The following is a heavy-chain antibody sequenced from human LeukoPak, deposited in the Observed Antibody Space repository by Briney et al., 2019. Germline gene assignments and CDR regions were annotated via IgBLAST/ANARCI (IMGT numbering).Heavy chain of an antibody. D-gene: IGHD3-3*01. CDR2: IYYSGST. CDR1: GGSISSYY. V-gene: IGHV4-59*01. CDR3: ARGGGYDFWSGYGTYYFDY. J-gene: IGHJ4*02. Sequence: PSQTMSLTCTVSGGSISSYYWSWIRQPPGKGLEWIGYIYYSGSTNYNPSLKSRVTISVDTSKNQFSLKLSSVTAADTAVYYCARGGGYDFWSGYGTYYFDYWGQGTLVTVSS.